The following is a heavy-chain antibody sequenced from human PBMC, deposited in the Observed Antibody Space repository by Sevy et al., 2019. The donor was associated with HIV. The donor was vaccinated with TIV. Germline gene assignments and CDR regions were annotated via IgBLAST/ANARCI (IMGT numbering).Heavy chain of an antibody. CDR3: ARDHWNDY. CDR1: GFTFSSYS. V-gene: IGHV3-48*02. D-gene: IGHD1-1*01. CDR2: ISNSSNPI. J-gene: IGHJ4*02. Sequence: GESLKISCAASGFTFSSYSMNWVRQAPGKGLEWISYISNSSNPIYYRDSVKGRFTISRDNAKNSLFLQMNNLRDDDTAVYYWARDHWNDYWGQGTLVTVSS.